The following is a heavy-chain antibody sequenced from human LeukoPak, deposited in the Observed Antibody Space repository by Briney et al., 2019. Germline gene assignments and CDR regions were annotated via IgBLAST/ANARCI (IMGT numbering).Heavy chain of an antibody. CDR3: ARAFGGFWSGYLENHAFDI. CDR1: GGAFSGWY. CDR2: NKHSGST. J-gene: IGHJ3*02. D-gene: IGHD3-3*01. V-gene: IGHV4-34*01. Sequence: PSENPSPTRAVYGGAFSGWYWRWIRQPPGKGGGGNGGNKHSGSTNYNPSLKSRVTISVDTSKNQFSLKLSSVTAADTAVYYCARAFGGFWSGYLENHAFDIWGQGTMVTVSS.